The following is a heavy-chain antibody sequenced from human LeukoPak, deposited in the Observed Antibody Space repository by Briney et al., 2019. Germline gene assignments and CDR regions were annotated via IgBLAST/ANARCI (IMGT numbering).Heavy chain of an antibody. Sequence: GGSLRLSCAGSGFSVSDNYMTWVRQAPGKGLEWVSVIYSGGSTYYADSVKGRFTISRDNSKNTLYLQMNSLRAEDTAVYYCARESGGHFSPHYFDYWGQGTLVTVSS. CDR1: GFSVSDNY. CDR2: IYSGGST. V-gene: IGHV3-66*01. J-gene: IGHJ4*02. CDR3: ARESGGHFSPHYFDY. D-gene: IGHD1-26*01.